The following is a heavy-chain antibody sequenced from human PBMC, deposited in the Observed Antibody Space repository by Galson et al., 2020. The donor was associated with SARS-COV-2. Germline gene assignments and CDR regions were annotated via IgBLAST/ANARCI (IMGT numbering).Heavy chain of an antibody. J-gene: IGHJ6*02. V-gene: IGHV3-21*01. CDR1: GFTFSSYS. CDR2: ISSSSYI. Sequence: GGSLRLSCAASGFTFSSYSMNWVRQAPGKGLEWVSSISSSSYIYYADSVKGRFTISRDNAKNSLYLQMNSLRAEDTAVYYCARLSDYYFYGMDVWGQGTTVTVSS. CDR3: ARLSDYYFYGMDV.